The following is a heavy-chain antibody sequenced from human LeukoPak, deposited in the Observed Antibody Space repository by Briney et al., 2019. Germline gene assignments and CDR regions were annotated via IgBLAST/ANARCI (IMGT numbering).Heavy chain of an antibody. D-gene: IGHD4-23*01. Sequence: ASVKVSCKAYGYTFSNHGISWVRQAPGQGLEWMGWISAYNGNTNYAQKLQGRVTMTTDTSTSTAYMELRSLRSDDTAVYYCARDLPPIVYGGNSYNWFDPWGQGTLVTVSS. CDR3: ARDLPPIVYGGNSYNWFDP. CDR2: ISAYNGNT. J-gene: IGHJ5*02. CDR1: GYTFSNHG. V-gene: IGHV1-18*01.